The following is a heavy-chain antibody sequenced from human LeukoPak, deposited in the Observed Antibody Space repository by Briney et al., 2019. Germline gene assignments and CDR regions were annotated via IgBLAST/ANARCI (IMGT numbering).Heavy chain of an antibody. Sequence: SETLSLTCTVSGASISSYYWTWIRQPPGKGLEWIGFTSFSGSTNYNPSLKSRVTISVDTSRNQFSLRLNAMTAADTAVYYCARRNYDILTGFYGGGTYNYYYTDVWDKGTTVIVSS. J-gene: IGHJ6*03. CDR1: GASISSYY. CDR2: TSFSGST. CDR3: ARRNYDILTGFYGGGTYNYYYTDV. V-gene: IGHV4-59*08. D-gene: IGHD3-9*01.